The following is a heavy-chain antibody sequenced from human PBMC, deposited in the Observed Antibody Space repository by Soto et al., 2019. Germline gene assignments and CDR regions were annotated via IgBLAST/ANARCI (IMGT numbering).Heavy chain of an antibody. CDR3: ARCLVSAYGSGSYDALDY. CDR2: ISSSSSYI. D-gene: IGHD3-10*01. J-gene: IGHJ4*02. V-gene: IGHV3-21*01. CDR1: GFTFSSYN. Sequence: EVQLVESGGGLVKPGGSLRLSRAASGFTFSSYNMNWVRQAPGKGLEWVSSISSSSSYIYYADSVKGRFTISRDNAKNSLYLQMNILRADDTAVYYCARCLVSAYGSGSYDALDYWGQGTLVTVSS.